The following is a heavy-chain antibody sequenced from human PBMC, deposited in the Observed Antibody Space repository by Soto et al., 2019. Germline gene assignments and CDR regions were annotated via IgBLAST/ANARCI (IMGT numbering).Heavy chain of an antibody. Sequence: PSETLSLTCAVSGASFSGSYWSWIRQPPGQGLEWIGYAYYSGTTVYNHSPKSRVSISVDTSKKHVSLRLNSVTAADTAVYYCAVWSALTQYYFDSWGHGTLVTVSS. V-gene: IGHV4-59*13. CDR2: AYYSGTT. J-gene: IGHJ4*01. CDR3: AVWSALTQYYFDS. D-gene: IGHD3-3*01. CDR1: GASFSGSY.